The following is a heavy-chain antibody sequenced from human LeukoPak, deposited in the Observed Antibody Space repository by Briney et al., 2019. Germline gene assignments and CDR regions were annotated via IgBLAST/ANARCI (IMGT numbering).Heavy chain of an antibody. CDR2: IRSKAYCGTT. Sequence: PGGSLRLSCTGSGXTFGDYAMSWVRQAPGKGLEWVGFIRSKAYCGTTEYAASVKGRFTISRDDSKSIAYLQINSLKTEDTAVYYCSRPNHVDTEDFDYWGQGTLVTVSS. CDR1: GXTFGDYA. J-gene: IGHJ4*02. V-gene: IGHV3-49*04. CDR3: SRPNHVDTEDFDY. D-gene: IGHD2-2*02.